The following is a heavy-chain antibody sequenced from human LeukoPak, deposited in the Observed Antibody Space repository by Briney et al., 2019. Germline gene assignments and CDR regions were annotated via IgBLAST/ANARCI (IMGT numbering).Heavy chain of an antibody. CDR1: GGSISSGNW. CDR3: ARASRLAYCGGDCYSYYFDY. CDR2: VWHTGST. V-gene: IGHV4-4*02. J-gene: IGHJ4*02. Sequence: PSGTLSLTCAVSGGSISSGNWWSWVRQPPGKGLEWIGEVWHTGSTNYNPSLKSRVTISVDTSKNQFSLKLSSVTAADTAVYYCARASRLAYCGGDCYSYYFDYWGQGTLVTVSS. D-gene: IGHD2-21*02.